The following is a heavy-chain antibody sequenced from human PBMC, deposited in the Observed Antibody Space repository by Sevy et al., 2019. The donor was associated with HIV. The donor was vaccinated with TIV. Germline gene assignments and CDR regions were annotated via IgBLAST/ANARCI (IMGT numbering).Heavy chain of an antibody. CDR1: GGSFSGYY. V-gene: IGHV4-34*01. J-gene: IGHJ5*02. CDR2: INHSGST. CDR3: ARAGRSITIFGVVIIPSGRWFDP. Sequence: SETLSLTCAVYGGSFSGYYWSWIRQPPGKGLEWIGEINHSGSTNYNPSLKSRVTISVDTSKNQFSLKLSSVTAADTAVYYCARAGRSITIFGVVIIPSGRWFDPWGQGTLVTVSS. D-gene: IGHD3-3*01.